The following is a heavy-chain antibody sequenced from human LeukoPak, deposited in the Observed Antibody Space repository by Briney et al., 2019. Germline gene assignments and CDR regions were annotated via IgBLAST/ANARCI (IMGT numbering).Heavy chain of an antibody. CDR2: THYRSTWYN. Sequence: SQTLSLTCAISGDSVSSNSVTWNWIRQSPSRGLKWLGRTHYRSTWYNDYAVSVRGRITVNPDTSKNQFSLHLNSVTPEDTAVYYCARRLTQYDCFDPWGQGILVTVSS. CDR1: GDSVSSNSVT. V-gene: IGHV6-1*01. CDR3: ARRLTQYDCFDP. J-gene: IGHJ5*02. D-gene: IGHD2-2*01.